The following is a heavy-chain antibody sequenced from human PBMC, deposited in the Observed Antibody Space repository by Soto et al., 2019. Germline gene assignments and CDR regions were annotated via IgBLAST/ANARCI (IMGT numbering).Heavy chain of an antibody. CDR3: AKDRIGLHQLFDY. J-gene: IGHJ4*02. CDR2: ISYDGSNK. V-gene: IGHV3-30*18. CDR1: GFTFSSYG. Sequence: LSLTCAASGFTFSSYGMHWVRQAPGKGLEWVAVISYDGSNKYYADSVKGRFTISRDNSKNTLYLQMNSLRAEDTAVYYCAKDRIGLHQLFDYWGQGTLVTVSS. D-gene: IGHD5-12*01.